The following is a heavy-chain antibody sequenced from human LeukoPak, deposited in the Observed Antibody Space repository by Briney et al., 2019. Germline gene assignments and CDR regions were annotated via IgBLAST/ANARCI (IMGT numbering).Heavy chain of an antibody. D-gene: IGHD3-10*01. CDR3: ARDLSLWFGESTAGFDY. CDR1: GYSISSGYY. V-gene: IGHV4-38-2*02. CDR2: IYQSGNT. Sequence: SETLSLTCTVSGYSISSGYYWGWIRQPPGKGLEWIGNIYQSGNTYYNPSLNSRVTISVDTSKNQFSLKLSSVTAADTAVYYCARDLSLWFGESTAGFDYWGQGTLVTVSS. J-gene: IGHJ4*02.